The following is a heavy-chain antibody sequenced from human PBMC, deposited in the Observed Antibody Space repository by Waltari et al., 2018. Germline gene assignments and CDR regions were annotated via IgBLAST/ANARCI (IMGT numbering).Heavy chain of an antibody. CDR1: GGSISSSSYY. Sequence: QLQLQESGPGLVKPSETLSLTCTVSGGSISSSSYYWGWIGQPPGKGMEWIGSIYYSGSTYYNPSLKSRVTISVDTSKNQFSLKLSSVTAADTAVYYCARHDSTVTIFGVVKYYYMDVWGKGTTVTVSS. J-gene: IGHJ6*03. V-gene: IGHV4-39*01. D-gene: IGHD3-3*01. CDR3: ARHDSTVTIFGVVKYYYMDV. CDR2: IYYSGST.